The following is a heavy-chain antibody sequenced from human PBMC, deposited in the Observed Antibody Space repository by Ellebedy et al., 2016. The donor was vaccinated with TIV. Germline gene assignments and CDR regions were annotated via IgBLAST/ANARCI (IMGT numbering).Heavy chain of an antibody. CDR3: ARRNGLSGFDY. Sequence: GGSLRLSCKGSGYSFTSYWIGWVRQMPGKGLEWMGIIYPGDSDTRYSPSFQGRVTISADKSISTAYLQWSSLKASDTAIYYCARRNGLSGFDYWGQGTLVTVSS. CDR2: IYPGDSDT. CDR1: GYSFTSYW. D-gene: IGHD2-2*01. J-gene: IGHJ4*02. V-gene: IGHV5-51*01.